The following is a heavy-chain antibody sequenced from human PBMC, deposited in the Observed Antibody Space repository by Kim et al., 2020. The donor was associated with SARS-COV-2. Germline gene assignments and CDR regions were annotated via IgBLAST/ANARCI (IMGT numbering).Heavy chain of an antibody. Sequence: GGSLRLSCAASGFTFSSYGMHWVRQAPGKGLEWVAVISYDGSNKYYADSVKGRFTISRDNSKNTLYLQMNSLRAEDTAVYYCAKDHHYGSGRYCNCVDS. D-gene: IGHD3-10*01. CDR1: GFTFSSYG. CDR3: AKDHHYGSGRYCNCVDS. CDR2: ISYDGSNK. J-gene: IGHJ5*01. V-gene: IGHV3-30*18.